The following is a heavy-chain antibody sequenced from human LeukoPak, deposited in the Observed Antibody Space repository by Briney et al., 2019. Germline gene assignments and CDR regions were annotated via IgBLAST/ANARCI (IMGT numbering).Heavy chain of an antibody. J-gene: IGHJ4*02. CDR2: IYHSGST. CDR3: ASLTHYDSSGYYPDY. Sequence: SQTLSLTCTVSGGSISSGGYYWSWIRQPPGKGLEWIGYIYHSGSTYYNPSLKSRVTISVDKSKNQFSLKLSSVTAADTAVYYCASLTHYDSSGYYPDYWGQGTLVTVSS. D-gene: IGHD3-22*01. V-gene: IGHV4-30-2*01. CDR1: GGSISSGGYY.